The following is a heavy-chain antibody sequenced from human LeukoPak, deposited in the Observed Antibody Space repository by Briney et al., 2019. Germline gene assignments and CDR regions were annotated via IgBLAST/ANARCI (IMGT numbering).Heavy chain of an antibody. CDR1: GFTVSSNY. CDR2: IYSGDST. D-gene: IGHD5-18*01. Sequence: GGPLRLSCAASGFTVSSNYMSWARQAPGKGLEWVSVIYSGDSTYYADSVKGRFTISRDNAKNSLYLQMNSLRAEDTALYYCAKDTRYSYGYGMDVWGQGTTVTVSS. V-gene: IGHV3-53*05. J-gene: IGHJ6*02. CDR3: AKDTRYSYGYGMDV.